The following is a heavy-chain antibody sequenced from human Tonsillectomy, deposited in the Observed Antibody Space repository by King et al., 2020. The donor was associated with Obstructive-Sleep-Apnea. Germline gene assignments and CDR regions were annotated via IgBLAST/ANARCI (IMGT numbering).Heavy chain of an antibody. Sequence: VQLVESGGGLVQPGGSLRLSCAASGFTFSSYSMNWVRQAPGKGLEWVSYISSSSSTIYYADSVTGRFTLSRDTAKNSLYLQMNSLRAEDTAVYYCASVGQLVRKFAFDIWGQGTMVTVSS. D-gene: IGHD6-6*01. CDR3: ASVGQLVRKFAFDI. J-gene: IGHJ3*02. V-gene: IGHV3-48*01. CDR2: ISSSSSTI. CDR1: GFTFSSYS.